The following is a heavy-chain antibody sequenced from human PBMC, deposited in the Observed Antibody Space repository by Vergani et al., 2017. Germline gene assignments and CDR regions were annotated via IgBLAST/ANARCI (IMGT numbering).Heavy chain of an antibody. CDR3: ARQWGGRGCSGYDCPIDY. J-gene: IGHJ4*02. CDR1: GGSISSSSYY. D-gene: IGHD5-12*01. CDR2: IYYSGST. V-gene: IGHV4-39*01. Sequence: QLQLQESGPGLVKPSETLSLTCTVSGGSISSSSYYWGWIRQPPGKGLEWIGSIYYSGSTYYNPSLKSRVTISVDTSKNQFSLKLSSVTAADTAVYYCARQWGGRGCSGYDCPIDYWGQGTLVTVSS.